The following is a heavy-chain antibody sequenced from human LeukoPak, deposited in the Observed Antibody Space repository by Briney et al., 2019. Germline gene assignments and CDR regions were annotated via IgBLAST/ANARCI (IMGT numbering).Heavy chain of an antibody. CDR2: IYYSGST. CDR1: GGSISSYY. CDR3: AREGRKGYSNYYYMDV. D-gene: IGHD4-11*01. Sequence: PSETLSLTCTVSGGSISSYYWSWIRQPPGKGLEWIGYIYYSGSTNYNPSLKSRVTISVDTSKNQFSLKLSSVTAADTAVYYCAREGRKGYSNYYYMDVWGKGTTVTVSS. V-gene: IGHV4-59*01. J-gene: IGHJ6*03.